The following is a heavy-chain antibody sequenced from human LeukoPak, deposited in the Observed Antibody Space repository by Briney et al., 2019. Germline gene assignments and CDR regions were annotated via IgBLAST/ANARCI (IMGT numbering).Heavy chain of an antibody. V-gene: IGHV3-23*01. Sequence: GGSLRLSCEASGFTFSSYDMHQVRQAPGKGLEWVGAISGNGGSTYYADSVQGRVTISRDKSKSPLYLQMNSLRAEDTAVYYCAGFWGDPARVWGQGTPVTVSS. CDR3: AGFWGDPARV. CDR1: GFTFSSYD. J-gene: IGHJ6*02. CDR2: ISGNGGST. D-gene: IGHD2-21*02.